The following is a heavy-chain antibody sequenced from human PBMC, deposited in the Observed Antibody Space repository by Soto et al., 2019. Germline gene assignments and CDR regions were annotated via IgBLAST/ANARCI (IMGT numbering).Heavy chain of an antibody. CDR2: ISFDENTK. J-gene: IGHJ4*02. V-gene: IGHV3-30*18. CDR3: ANTGRDLGDSPNDY. CDR1: GFTFRSYG. D-gene: IGHD4-17*01. Sequence: QVQLVESGGGVVQPGRSLRLSCEASGFTFRSYGMHWVRQAPGKGLEWVAVISFDENTKYYADSVKGRFTISRDNSKTTLYLQMNNLRGDDTAVYYCANTGRDLGDSPNDYWGQGILVTVSS.